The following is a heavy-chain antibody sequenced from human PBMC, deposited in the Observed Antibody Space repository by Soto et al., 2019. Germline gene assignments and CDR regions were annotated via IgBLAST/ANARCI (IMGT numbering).Heavy chain of an antibody. CDR2: IYYSGST. D-gene: IGHD3-22*01. V-gene: IGHV4-30-4*01. CDR3: ARGTTSDNSGYEWYFDL. Sequence: PSETLSLTCTVSGGSISGGDYYWSWIRQPPGKGLEWIGYIYYSGSTHYNPSLKSRAALSVDTSKNQFSLKLSSVTAADTAVYYCARGTTSDNSGYEWYFDLWGRGTLVTVS. CDR1: GGSISGGDYY. J-gene: IGHJ2*01.